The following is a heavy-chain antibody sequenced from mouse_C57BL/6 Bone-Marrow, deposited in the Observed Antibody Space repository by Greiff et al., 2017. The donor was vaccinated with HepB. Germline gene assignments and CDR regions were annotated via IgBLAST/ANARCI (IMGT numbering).Heavy chain of an antibody. CDR2: IYPGSGNT. CDR3: ACDYSWFAY. V-gene: IGHV1-66*01. D-gene: IGHD2-4*01. J-gene: IGHJ3*01. Sequence: QVQLKESGPELVKPGASVKISCKASGYSFTSYYIHWVKQRPGQGLEWIGWIYPGSGNTKYNEKCKGKATLTADTSSSTAYMQLSSLTSEDSAVYYCACDYSWFAYWGQGTLVTVSA. CDR1: GYSFTSYY.